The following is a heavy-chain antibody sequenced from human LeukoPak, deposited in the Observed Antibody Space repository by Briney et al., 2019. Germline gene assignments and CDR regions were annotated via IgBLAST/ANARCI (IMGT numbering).Heavy chain of an antibody. CDR2: ISSSSSYI. V-gene: IGHV3-21*01. Sequence: GGSLRLSCAASGFTFSSYSMNWVRQAPGKGLEWVSSISSSSSYIYYADSVKGRFTISRDDAKNALYLQLNSLTDEDTAVYYCARDLGARGFDYWGQGTLVTV. J-gene: IGHJ4*02. CDR3: ARDLGARGFDY. D-gene: IGHD4/OR15-4a*01. CDR1: GFTFSSYS.